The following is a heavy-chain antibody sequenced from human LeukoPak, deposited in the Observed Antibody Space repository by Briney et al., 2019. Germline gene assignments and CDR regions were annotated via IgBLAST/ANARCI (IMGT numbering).Heavy chain of an antibody. D-gene: IGHD3-9*01. CDR2: IYYSGST. CDR1: GGSISSSSYY. Sequence: SETLSLTCTVSGGSISSSSYYWGWIRQPPGKGLEWIGSIYYSGSTYYNPSLKSRVTISVDTSKNQFSLKLSSVTAADTAVYYCARQGRYFDWLRVYWGQGTLVTVSS. CDR3: ARQGRYFDWLRVY. J-gene: IGHJ4*02. V-gene: IGHV4-39*01.